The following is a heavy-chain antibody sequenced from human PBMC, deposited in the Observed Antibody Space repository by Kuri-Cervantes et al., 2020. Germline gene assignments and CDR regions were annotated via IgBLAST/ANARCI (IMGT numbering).Heavy chain of an antibody. CDR3: ARLTVTNKRTTVDY. J-gene: IGHJ4*02. CDR1: GGTFSSYA. V-gene: IGHV1-69*05. Sequence: SVKVSCKASGGTFSSYAISWVRQAPGQGLEWMGGIIPIFGTANYAQKSQGRVTITRDTSASTAYMELSSLRSEDTAVYYCARLTVTNKRTTVDYWGQGTLVTVSS. D-gene: IGHD4-17*01. CDR2: IIPIFGTA.